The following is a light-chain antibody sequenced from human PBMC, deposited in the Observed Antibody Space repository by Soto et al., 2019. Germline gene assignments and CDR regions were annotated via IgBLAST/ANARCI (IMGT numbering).Light chain of an antibody. CDR1: SSDVGGYNY. J-gene: IGLJ2*01. CDR2: DVS. CDR3: SSYTSSSFLV. V-gene: IGLV2-14*01. Sequence: QSALTQPASVSESPGQSITISCTGTSSDVGGYNYVSWYQQHPGKAPKLMIYDVSNRPSGVSNRFSGSKSGNTASLTISGLQAEDEADYYCSSYTSSSFLVFGGGTKLTVL.